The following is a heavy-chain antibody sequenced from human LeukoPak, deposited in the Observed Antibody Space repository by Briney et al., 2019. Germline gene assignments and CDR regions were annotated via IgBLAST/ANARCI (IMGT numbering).Heavy chain of an antibody. CDR3: TGVVITHFQH. CDR1: GLTFSTYA. Sequence: GGSLRLSCAASGLTFSTYAMSWVRQAPGKGLEWVSAISGSDSTYYADSVRGRFTISRDNSKNTLYLQMNSLRAEDTAVYYCTGVVITHFQHWGQGTLVTVSS. D-gene: IGHD3-22*01. V-gene: IGHV3-23*01. CDR2: ISGSDST. J-gene: IGHJ1*01.